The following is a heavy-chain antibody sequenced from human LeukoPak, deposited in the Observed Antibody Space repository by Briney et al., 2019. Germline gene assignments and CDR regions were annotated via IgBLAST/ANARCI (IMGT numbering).Heavy chain of an antibody. V-gene: IGHV3-30*02. D-gene: IGHD3/OR15-3a*01. J-gene: IGHJ4*02. CDR1: GFTSSSHG. CDR3: VRDRDWGFDY. Sequence: GGSLRLSCAASGFTSSSHGMHWVRQAPGKGLEWVTFIRSDGSSNYYGDSVKGRFTLSRDNFKNTLSLQMNSLRAEDTAVYYCVRDRDWGFDYWGQGTLVTVSS. CDR2: IRSDGSSN.